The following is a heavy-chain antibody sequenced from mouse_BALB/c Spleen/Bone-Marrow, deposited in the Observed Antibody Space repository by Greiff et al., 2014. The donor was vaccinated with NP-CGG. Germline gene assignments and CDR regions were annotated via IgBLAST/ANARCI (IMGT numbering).Heavy chain of an antibody. V-gene: IGHV1-26*01. CDR2: INPYNGGT. D-gene: IGHD3-2*01. Sequence: EVKVVESGPELVKPGASMKISCKASGYSFTGYTMNWVKQSHGKNLEWIGLINPYNGGTSYNQKFKGKATLTVDKSSSTAYMELLSLTSEDSAVYYCARGQLGLKYYAMDYWGQGTSVTVSS. CDR3: ARGQLGLKYYAMDY. CDR1: GYSFTGYT. J-gene: IGHJ4*01.